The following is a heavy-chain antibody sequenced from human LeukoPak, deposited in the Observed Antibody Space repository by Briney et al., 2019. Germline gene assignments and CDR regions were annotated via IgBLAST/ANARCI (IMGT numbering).Heavy chain of an antibody. D-gene: IGHD6-6*01. CDR3: ARDTPSSIAALTIFDY. J-gene: IGHJ4*02. Sequence: ASVKVSCKASGYTFTSYGISWVRQAPGQGPEWMGWISAYNGNTNYAQKLQGRVTMTTDTSTSTAYMELRSLRSDDTAVYYCARDTPSSIAALTIFDYWGQGTLVTVSS. CDR2: ISAYNGNT. V-gene: IGHV1-18*01. CDR1: GYTFTSYG.